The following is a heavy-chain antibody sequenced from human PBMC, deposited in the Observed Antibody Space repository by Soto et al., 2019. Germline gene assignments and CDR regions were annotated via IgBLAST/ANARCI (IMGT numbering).Heavy chain of an antibody. Sequence: QGQLVQSGAEVEKPGASVKVSCKASGYTFTRYGISWVRQAPGQGLEWMGWISGYNGDTNYAQKVQGRVTMTIDTSTSTAYRELRRLTSDDTAVYYCAKNGQPPYYYYGMDVWDQGTTVTVSS. D-gene: IGHD2-8*01. CDR2: ISGYNGDT. J-gene: IGHJ6*02. CDR3: AKNGQPPYYYYGMDV. CDR1: GYTFTRYG. V-gene: IGHV1-18*01.